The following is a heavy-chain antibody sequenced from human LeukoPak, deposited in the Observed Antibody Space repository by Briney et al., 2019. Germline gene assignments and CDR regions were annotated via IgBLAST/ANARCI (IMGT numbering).Heavy chain of an antibody. CDR3: ARPAELRFLEWSPSDAFDI. CDR2: IYYSGST. CDR1: GGSISSSSYY. V-gene: IGHV4-39*01. Sequence: SETLSLTCSVSGGSISSSSYYWGWIRQPPGKGLEWIGSIYYSGSTYYNPSLKSRVTISVDTSKNQFSLKLSSVTAADTAVYYCARPAELRFLEWSPSDAFDIWGQGTMVTVSS. D-gene: IGHD3-3*01. J-gene: IGHJ3*02.